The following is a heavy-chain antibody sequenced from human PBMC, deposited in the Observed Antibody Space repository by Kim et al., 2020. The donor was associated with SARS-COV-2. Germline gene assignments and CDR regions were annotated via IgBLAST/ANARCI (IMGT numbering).Heavy chain of an antibody. CDR3: ARHDGSGSLDGY. Sequence: NYSPSFQGHVTISADKSISTAYLQWSSLKASDTAMYYCARHDGSGSLDGYWGQGTLVTVSS. D-gene: IGHD3-10*01. V-gene: IGHV5-10-1*01. J-gene: IGHJ4*02.